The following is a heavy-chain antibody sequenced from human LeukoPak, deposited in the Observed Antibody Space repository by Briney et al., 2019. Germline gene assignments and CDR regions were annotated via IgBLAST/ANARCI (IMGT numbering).Heavy chain of an antibody. CDR3: ARRRTPKLKSRVPNWFDP. D-gene: IGHD2-2*01. Sequence: SETLSLTCTVSGGSISSYYWSWIRQPPGKGLEWIGYTYYSGSTNYNPSLKSRVTISVDTSKNQFSLKLSSVTAADTAVYYCARRRTPKLKSRVPNWFDPWGQGTLVTVSS. CDR1: GGSISSYY. V-gene: IGHV4-59*12. CDR2: TYYSGST. J-gene: IGHJ5*02.